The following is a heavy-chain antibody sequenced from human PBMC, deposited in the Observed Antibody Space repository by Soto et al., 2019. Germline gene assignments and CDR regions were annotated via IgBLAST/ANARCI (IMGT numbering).Heavy chain of an antibody. CDR2: IYPGDSDT. J-gene: IGHJ4*02. CDR1: GYSFTSYW. Sequence: PGESLKISCKVSGYSFTSYWIGWVRQMPGKGLEWMGIIYPGDSDTRYSPSFQGQVTISADKSISTAYLQWSSLKASDTAMYYCARLSYYGSGSYYRPFDYWGQGTLVTVSS. CDR3: ARLSYYGSGSYYRPFDY. D-gene: IGHD3-10*01. V-gene: IGHV5-51*01.